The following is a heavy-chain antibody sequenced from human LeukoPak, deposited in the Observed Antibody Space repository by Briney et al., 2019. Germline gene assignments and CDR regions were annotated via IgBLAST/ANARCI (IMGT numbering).Heavy chain of an antibody. CDR2: IYYSGST. Sequence: PSETLSLTCTVSGGSISSYYWSWIRQPPGKGLEWIGYIYYSGSTNYNPSLKSRVTISVDTSKNQFSLKLSSVTAADTAVYYCARGNSTGRGKFDPWGQGTLVTVSS. CDR1: GGSISSYY. CDR3: ARGNSTGRGKFDP. J-gene: IGHJ5*02. D-gene: IGHD6-19*01. V-gene: IGHV4-59*01.